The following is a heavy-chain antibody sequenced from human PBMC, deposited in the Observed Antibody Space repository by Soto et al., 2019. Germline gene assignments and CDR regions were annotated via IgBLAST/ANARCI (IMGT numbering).Heavy chain of an antibody. V-gene: IGHV1-18*01. CDR2: ISAYNGNT. J-gene: IGHJ4*02. CDR1: GYTFASYA. CDR3: ARDPPPPDY. Sequence: QGQLVQSGAEVKKPGASVKVSCKASGYTFASYAIGWMRQAPGQGLEWMGWISAYNGNTNYAQKLQGRVTMTTDTSTRAAYLELRSRRSDDTAVYYCARDPPPPDYWGQGSLVTVSS.